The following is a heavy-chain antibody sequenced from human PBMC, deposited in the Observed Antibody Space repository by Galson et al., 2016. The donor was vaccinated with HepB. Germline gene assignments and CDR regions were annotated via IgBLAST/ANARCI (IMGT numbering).Heavy chain of an antibody. V-gene: IGHV1-69*13. J-gene: IGHJ6*02. Sequence: SVKVSCKASGYTFTAYFIYWVRQAPGQGPEWMGGIIPIFGTANYAQKFQGRVTITADESTSTAYMELSSLRSEDTAVYYCARVGAYDSSGYYPRYYYYYGMDVWGQGTTVTVSS. CDR2: IIPIFGTA. D-gene: IGHD3-22*01. CDR1: GYTFTAYF. CDR3: ARVGAYDSSGYYPRYYYYYGMDV.